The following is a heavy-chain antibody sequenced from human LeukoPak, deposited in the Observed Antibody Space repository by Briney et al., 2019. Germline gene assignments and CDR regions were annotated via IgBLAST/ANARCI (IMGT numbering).Heavy chain of an antibody. CDR2: ISYDGSNK. D-gene: IGHD2-2*01. V-gene: IGHV3-30-3*01. Sequence: GGFLRLSCAASGFTFSSYAMHWVRQAPGKGLEWVAVISYDGSNKYYADSVKGRFTISRDNSKNTLYLQMNSLRAEDTAVYYCARDRRYCSSTSCYDYYYYGMDVWGQGTTVTVSS. CDR1: GFTFSSYA. CDR3: ARDRRYCSSTSCYDYYYYGMDV. J-gene: IGHJ6*02.